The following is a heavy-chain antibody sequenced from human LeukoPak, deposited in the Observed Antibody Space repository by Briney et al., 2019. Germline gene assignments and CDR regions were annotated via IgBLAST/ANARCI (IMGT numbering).Heavy chain of an antibody. CDR3: ARGATSFDF. CDR2: VYYSGST. CDR1: GGSISSYY. V-gene: IGHV4-59*01. J-gene: IGHJ4*02. Sequence: SETLSLTCTVSGGSISSYYWSWIRQPPRKGLEWIGYVYYSGSTNYNPSLRSRVTISVDMPKNQFSLKLTSVTAADTAVYYCARGATSFDFWGQGTLVTVSS.